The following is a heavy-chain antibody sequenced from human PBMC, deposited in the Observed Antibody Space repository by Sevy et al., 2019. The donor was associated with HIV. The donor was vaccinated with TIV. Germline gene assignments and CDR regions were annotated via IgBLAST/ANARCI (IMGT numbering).Heavy chain of an antibody. V-gene: IGHV3-23*01. CDR1: GFNFNIYS. CDR3: AREGCSRPHDY. Sequence: GGSLRLSCAVSGFNFNIYSMSWVRQAPGKGLEWVSTLSFGCGKINYSDSVKGRFIISRDDSKNTLYLQMNSLRAEDTAVYFCAREGCSRPHDYWGQGTLVTVSS. CDR2: LSFGCGKI. D-gene: IGHD3-10*02. J-gene: IGHJ4*02.